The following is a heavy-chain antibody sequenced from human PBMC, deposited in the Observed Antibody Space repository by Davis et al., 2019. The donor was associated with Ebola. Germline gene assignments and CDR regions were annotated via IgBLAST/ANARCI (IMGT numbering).Heavy chain of an antibody. Sequence: SETPSLTCSVSGASIASGAHYWSWLRQRPGKGLEYIGYIYNTGYRYYNPSLESRVTLSLDTSKNQFSLNLRSVTAADTAIYYCARGEAAAVFSYNWFDPWGRGTLVTVSS. CDR2: IYNTGYR. CDR1: GASIASGAHY. J-gene: IGHJ5*02. D-gene: IGHD6-13*01. CDR3: ARGEAAAVFSYNWFDP. V-gene: IGHV4-31*03.